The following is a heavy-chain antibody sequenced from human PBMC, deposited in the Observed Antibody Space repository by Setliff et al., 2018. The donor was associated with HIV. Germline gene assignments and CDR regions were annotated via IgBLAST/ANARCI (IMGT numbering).Heavy chain of an antibody. D-gene: IGHD2-21*02. CDR2: IHASGKT. J-gene: IGHJ4*02. CDR1: GDTDFY. V-gene: IGHV4-4*09. CDR3: ATLDPSGGNFLAY. Sequence: SETLSLTCTVSGDTDFYWNWIRQPPGKGLEWIGYIHASGKTNYNPSLKSRVTISLDTSKMQYSLHLTSVTAADTAVYYCATLDPSGGNFLAYWGQGTLVAVSS.